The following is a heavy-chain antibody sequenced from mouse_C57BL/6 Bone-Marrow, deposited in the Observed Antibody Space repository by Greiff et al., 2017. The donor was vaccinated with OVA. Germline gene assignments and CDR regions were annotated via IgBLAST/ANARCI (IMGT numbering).Heavy chain of an antibody. CDR1: GYTFTSYW. J-gene: IGHJ2*01. Sequence: QVQLQQPGTELVKPGDSVTLTCKASGYTFTSYWMHWVKQRPGQGLEWLGNINPSNGATNYNAKINSKATLTVDKSSSTAYMLLSSQTSEDSAVYDCASRELLRSYYDCWGQGTTLTVSS. CDR2: INPSNGAT. CDR3: ASRELLRSYYDC. D-gene: IGHD1-1*01. V-gene: IGHV1-53*01.